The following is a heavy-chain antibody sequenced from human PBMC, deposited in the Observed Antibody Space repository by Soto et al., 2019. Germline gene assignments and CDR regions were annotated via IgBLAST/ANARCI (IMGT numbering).Heavy chain of an antibody. CDR1: GFSLRTSGVG. D-gene: IGHD6-19*01. CDR3: AKSASSGWYGWFDP. Sequence: SGPTLVNPTQTLTLTCIFSGFSLRTSGVGVGWIRQPPGKALEWLGFIYWNDDKRYSPSLKSRLTITKDTSKNQVVLTMKNMDPVDTATHYCAKSASSGWYGWFDPWGQGTPVTVSS. J-gene: IGHJ5*02. CDR2: IYWNDDK. V-gene: IGHV2-5*01.